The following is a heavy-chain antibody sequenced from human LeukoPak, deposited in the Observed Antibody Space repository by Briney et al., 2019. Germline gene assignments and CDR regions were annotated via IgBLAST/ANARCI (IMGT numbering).Heavy chain of an antibody. J-gene: IGHJ6*02. CDR1: GFTFSSYS. Sequence: PGGSLRLSCAASGFTFSSYSMNWVRQAPGKGLEWVSYISSSSSTIYYADSVKGRFAISRDNAKNSLYLQMNSLRDEDTAVYYCARDYGDYVNYYYYYGMDVWGQGTTVTVSS. CDR3: ARDYGDYVNYYYYYGMDV. CDR2: ISSSSSTI. D-gene: IGHD4-17*01. V-gene: IGHV3-48*02.